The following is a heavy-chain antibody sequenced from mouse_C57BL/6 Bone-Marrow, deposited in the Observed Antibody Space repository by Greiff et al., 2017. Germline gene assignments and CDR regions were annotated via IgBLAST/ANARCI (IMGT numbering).Heavy chain of an antibody. D-gene: IGHD1-1*01. CDR1: GFTFTDYY. J-gene: IGHJ2*01. CDR3: ARYPTVVATGYFDY. CDR2: IRNKANGYTT. V-gene: IGHV7-3*01. Sequence: EVQVVASGGGLVQPGGSLSLSCAASGFTFTDYYMSWVRQPPGKALEWLGFIRNKANGYTTEYSASVKGRFTISSDNSQSILYLQMNALRAEDSATYYCARYPTVVATGYFDYWGQGTTLTVSS.